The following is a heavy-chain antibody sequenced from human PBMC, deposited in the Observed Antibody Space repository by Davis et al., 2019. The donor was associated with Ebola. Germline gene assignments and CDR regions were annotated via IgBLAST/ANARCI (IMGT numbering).Heavy chain of an antibody. CDR3: ARDLATPSGAHFFYFGMDV. CDR1: GYTFSSYG. CDR2: ISGYEDNT. J-gene: IGHJ6*04. V-gene: IGHV1-18*01. Sequence: AASVKVSCKASGYTFSSYGISWVRQAPGQGLEWMGWISGYEDNTNYAPRFQGRITLTKDRATNTVYMELRSLTSDDTAVYYCARDLATPSGAHFFYFGMDVWGEGTSVAVSS. D-gene: IGHD2-15*01.